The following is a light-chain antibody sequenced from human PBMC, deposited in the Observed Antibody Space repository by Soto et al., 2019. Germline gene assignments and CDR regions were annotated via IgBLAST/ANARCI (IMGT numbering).Light chain of an antibody. CDR1: QVISSW. J-gene: IGKJ5*01. Sequence: IQVTQSPSSLSASVGDTVTITCRASQVISSWLAWYQQKPGKAPKLLIYKAFSLQSGVPSRFSGRGSGTEFTLTISSLQPDDFGNYYCQQYDNYPPTFGQGTRLEIK. CDR3: QQYDNYPPT. V-gene: IGKV1-5*03. CDR2: KAF.